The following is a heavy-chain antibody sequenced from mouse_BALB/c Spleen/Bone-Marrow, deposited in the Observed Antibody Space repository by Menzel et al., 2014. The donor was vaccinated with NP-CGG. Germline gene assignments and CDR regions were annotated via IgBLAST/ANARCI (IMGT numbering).Heavy chain of an antibody. J-gene: IGHJ3*01. D-gene: IGHD1-1*01. CDR3: GRDYYGSTSFAY. CDR1: GYTFTSYV. Sequence: VQLQQPGPELVKPGTSVKMSCKASGYTFTSYVMHWVKQKPGQGLEWIGYINPYNDGIKYNEKFKGKATLTSDKSSSTAYMELSSLTSEGSAVYLCGRDYYGSTSFAYWGQGTLVTVSA. CDR2: INPYNDGI. V-gene: IGHV1-14*01.